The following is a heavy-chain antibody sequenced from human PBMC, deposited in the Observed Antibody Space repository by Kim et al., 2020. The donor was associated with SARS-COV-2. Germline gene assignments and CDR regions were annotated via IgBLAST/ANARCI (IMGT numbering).Heavy chain of an antibody. J-gene: IGHJ5*02. V-gene: IGHV4-30-4*01. Sequence: SETLSLTCTVSGGSINSGDYYWSWIRQPPGKGLEWIGYIYYSGSTYYNPSLKSRLTISVDTSNNQFSLKLRSVTAADTAVYYCARDRAGTGTTGSWGQGTLVTVSS. CDR2: IYYSGST. CDR3: ARDRAGTGTTGS. CDR1: GGSINSGDYY. D-gene: IGHD1-1*01.